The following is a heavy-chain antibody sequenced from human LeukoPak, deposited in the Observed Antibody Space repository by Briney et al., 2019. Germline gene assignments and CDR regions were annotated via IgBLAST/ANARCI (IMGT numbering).Heavy chain of an antibody. CDR1: EYTLTELS. CDR3: ATDRIHYDSSGYLTDY. Sequence: ASVKVSCKVSEYTLTELSMHWVRQAPGKGLEWMGGFDPEDGETIYAQKFQGRVTMTEDTSTDTAYMELSSLRSEDTAVYYCATDRIHYDSSGYLTDYWGQGTLVTVSS. CDR2: FDPEDGET. D-gene: IGHD3-22*01. V-gene: IGHV1-24*01. J-gene: IGHJ4*02.